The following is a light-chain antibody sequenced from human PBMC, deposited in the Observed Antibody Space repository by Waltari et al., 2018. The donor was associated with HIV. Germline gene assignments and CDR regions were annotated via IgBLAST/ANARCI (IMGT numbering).Light chain of an antibody. J-gene: IGKJ1*01. CDR2: GAS. CDR1: EAISSSH. V-gene: IGKV3-20*01. CDR3: HQYDALPET. Sequence: EIVLTQSPGTLSLSPGEGATLSCKASEAISSSHLAWYQLKPRQAPRLLIYGASVRAADVPDRFSGRAFGADFTLAITRLEPDDFAVYFCHQYDALPETFGQGT.